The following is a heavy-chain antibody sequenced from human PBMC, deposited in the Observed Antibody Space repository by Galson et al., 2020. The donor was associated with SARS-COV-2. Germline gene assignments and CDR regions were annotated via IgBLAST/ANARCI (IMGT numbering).Heavy chain of an antibody. CDR2: IWYDGSNK. D-gene: IGHD3-22*01. CDR1: GFTFSSYG. Sequence: GGSLRLSCAASGFTFSSYGMHWVRQAPGKGLEWVAVIWYDGSNKYYADSVKGRFTISRDNSKNTLYLQMNSLRAEDTAVYYCARDRFGYDSSGYYYVYYYYYGMDVWGQGTTVTVSS. CDR3: ARDRFGYDSSGYYYVYYYYYGMDV. J-gene: IGHJ6*02. V-gene: IGHV3-33*01.